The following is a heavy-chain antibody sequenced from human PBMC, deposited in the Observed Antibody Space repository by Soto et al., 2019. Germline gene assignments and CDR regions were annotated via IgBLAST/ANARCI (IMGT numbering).Heavy chain of an antibody. V-gene: IGHV5-51*01. CDR2: IYPGDSDI. Sequence: GESLKISCQAFGYIFTSYWIDWVRQVPGKGLEWMGIIYPGDSDISYSPSFQGQVIISGDKSISTPYLQWSSLKASDTAMYYCAILSSYIHSRGYYNRHDAFDIWGQGAMVTVSS. D-gene: IGHD3-22*01. J-gene: IGHJ3*02. CDR1: GYIFTSYW. CDR3: AILSSYIHSRGYYNRHDAFDI.